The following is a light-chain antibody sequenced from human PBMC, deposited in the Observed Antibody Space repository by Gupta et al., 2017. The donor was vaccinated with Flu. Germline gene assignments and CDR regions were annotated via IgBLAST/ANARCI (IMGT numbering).Light chain of an antibody. J-gene: IGKJ4*01. V-gene: IGKV3-11*01. CDR3: QQRGNWRLI. CDR1: QSVGSY. Sequence: DIVLTQSPATLSLSPGESATLSCRASQSVGSYLAWYQQRPGQAPRLLIYDAVKRATGVPGRFSASGAWTDFTLTITSLGPEDFAVYYFQQRGNWRLIFRGGTKV. CDR2: DAV.